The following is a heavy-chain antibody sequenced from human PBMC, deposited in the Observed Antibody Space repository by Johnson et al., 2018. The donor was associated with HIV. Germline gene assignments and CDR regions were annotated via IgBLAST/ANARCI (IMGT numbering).Heavy chain of an antibody. CDR2: ISYDGSNK. V-gene: IGHV3-30-3*01. J-gene: IGHJ3*01. CDR3: AKVMDYYARGAFDV. CDR1: GFTFSSYA. D-gene: IGHD3-10*01. Sequence: VQLVESGGGVVQPGRSLRLSCAASGFTFSSYAMHWVRQAPGKGLEWVAVISYDGSNKYYADSVKGRFTISRDNSRNTLYVQMNSLRAEDTAIYYCAKVMDYYARGAFDVWGQGTMVTVSS.